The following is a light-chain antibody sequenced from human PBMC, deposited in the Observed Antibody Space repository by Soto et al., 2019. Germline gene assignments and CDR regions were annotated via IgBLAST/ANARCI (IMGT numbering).Light chain of an antibody. V-gene: IGLV2-14*01. CDR2: EVS. Sequence: QLVLTQPASVSGSPGQSITISCTGTSSDVGGYNYVSWYQQHPGKAPKLMIYEVSNRPSGVSNRFSGSKSGNTASLTISGLQAEGEADYYCSSYTSSSTRVFGTGTKLTVL. CDR1: SSDVGGYNY. J-gene: IGLJ1*01. CDR3: SSYTSSSTRV.